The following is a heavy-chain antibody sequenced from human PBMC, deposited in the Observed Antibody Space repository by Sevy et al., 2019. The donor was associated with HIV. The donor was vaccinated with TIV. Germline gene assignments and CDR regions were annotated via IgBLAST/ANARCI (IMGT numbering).Heavy chain of an antibody. J-gene: IGHJ5*01. CDR3: AKERVKGNNYGSGSYPNWFDS. D-gene: IGHD3-10*01. CDR1: GFTFSSHA. CDR2: LSGSGSYT. Sequence: GGSLRLSCVASGFTFSSHAMSWVHQAPGKGLQWVSALSGSGSYTYYTDSVKGRFTISRDNSKNTLYLQMKRLRDEDTAVYHCAKERVKGNNYGSGSYPNWFDSWGQGTLVTVSS. V-gene: IGHV3-23*01.